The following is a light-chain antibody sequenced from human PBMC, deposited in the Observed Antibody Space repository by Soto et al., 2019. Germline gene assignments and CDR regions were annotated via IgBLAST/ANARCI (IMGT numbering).Light chain of an antibody. CDR3: AAWDDILSGYV. CDR1: SSDVGGYNY. Sequence: QSVLTQPASVSGSPGQSITISCTGTSSDVGGYNYVSWYQQHPGKAPKLMIYDVSNRPSGVSNRFSGSKSGNTASLAISGLRSEDEADYYCAAWDDILSGYVFGNGTKLTVL. CDR2: DVS. J-gene: IGLJ1*01. V-gene: IGLV2-14*01.